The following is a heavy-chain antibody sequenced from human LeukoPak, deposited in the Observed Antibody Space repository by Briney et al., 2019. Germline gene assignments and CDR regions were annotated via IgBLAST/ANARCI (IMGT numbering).Heavy chain of an antibody. CDR3: ASGSGSYRTPYYYMDV. J-gene: IGHJ6*03. Sequence: GGSLRLSCAASGLTVSSNYMSWVRQAPGKGLEWVSVIYSGGSTYYADSVKGRFTISRDNSKNTLYLQMNSLRAEGTAVYYCASGSGSYRTPYYYMDVWGTGTTVTVSS. D-gene: IGHD3-10*01. CDR1: GLTVSSNY. V-gene: IGHV3-53*01. CDR2: IYSGGST.